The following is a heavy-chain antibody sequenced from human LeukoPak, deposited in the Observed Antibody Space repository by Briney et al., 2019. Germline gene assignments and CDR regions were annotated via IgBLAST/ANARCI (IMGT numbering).Heavy chain of an antibody. CDR3: ARGRPDDFWSGYYYYYYGMDV. CDR2: IYYTGSI. CDR1: GGSINNYY. J-gene: IGHJ6*02. D-gene: IGHD3-3*01. V-gene: IGHV4-59*01. Sequence: PSETLSLTCTVSGGSINNYYWSWIRQPPGKGLGWIGFIYYTGSINYDSSLKSRVTISVDTSKNLFSLKLSSVTAADTAVYYCARGRPDDFWSGYYYYYYGMDVWGQGTTVTVSS.